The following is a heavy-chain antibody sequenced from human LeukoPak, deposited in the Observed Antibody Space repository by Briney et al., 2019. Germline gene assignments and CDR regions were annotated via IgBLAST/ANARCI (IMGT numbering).Heavy chain of an antibody. CDR1: GGSISSYY. V-gene: IGHV4-59*08. CDR3: ARQSQWLSPFDS. Sequence: SETLSLTCTVSGGSISSYYWSWIRQPPGKGLEWIGNIYYSGSSNYNPSLKSRVTISVDTSNNQFSLKLTSVTAADTAVYYCARQSQWLSPFDSWGQGTLVIVSS. D-gene: IGHD6-19*01. CDR2: IYYSGSS. J-gene: IGHJ4*02.